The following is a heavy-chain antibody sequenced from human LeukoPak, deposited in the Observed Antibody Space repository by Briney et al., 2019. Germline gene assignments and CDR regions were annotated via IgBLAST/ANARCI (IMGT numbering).Heavy chain of an antibody. J-gene: IGHJ5*02. CDR3: ARRVVVPAAKGGTWFDP. Sequence: PGESLKISRKGSGYSFTSYWIGWVRQMPGKGLEWMGIIYPGDSDTRYSPSFQGQVTISADKSISTAYLQWSSLKASDTAMYYCARRVVVPAAKGGTWFDPWGQGTLVTVSS. D-gene: IGHD2-2*01. CDR2: IYPGDSDT. CDR1: GYSFTSYW. V-gene: IGHV5-51*01.